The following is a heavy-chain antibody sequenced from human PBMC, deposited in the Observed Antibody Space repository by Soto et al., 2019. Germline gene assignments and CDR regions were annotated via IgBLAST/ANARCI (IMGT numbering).Heavy chain of an antibody. CDR3: ARWPDP. J-gene: IGHJ5*02. Sequence: PSETLSLTCTVSGGSINNNYYYWGWVRQPPGKGLEWIASISRSGTTYYNPSLKSRVTKSVDTSKNQFSLTLTSVTAADTAVYYCARWPDPWGQGTLVPVSS. CDR2: ISRSGTT. V-gene: IGHV4-39*07. CDR1: GGSINNNYYY.